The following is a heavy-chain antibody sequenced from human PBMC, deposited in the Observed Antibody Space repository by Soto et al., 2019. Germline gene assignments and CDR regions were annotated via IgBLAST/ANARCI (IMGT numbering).Heavy chain of an antibody. J-gene: IGHJ6*02. CDR3: ASQTQWLSDDAYYYGMDV. CDR1: GGSISSSSYY. V-gene: IGHV4-39*01. D-gene: IGHD6-19*01. CDR2: IYYSGST. Sequence: SETLSLTCTVSGGSISSSSYYWGWIRQPPGKGLEWIGSIYYSGSTYYNPSLKSRVTISVDTSKNQFSLKLSSVTAADTAVYYCASQTQWLSDDAYYYGMDVWGQGTTVTVSS.